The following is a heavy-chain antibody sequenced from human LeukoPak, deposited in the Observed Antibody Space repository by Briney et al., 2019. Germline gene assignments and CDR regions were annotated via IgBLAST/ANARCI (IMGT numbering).Heavy chain of an antibody. D-gene: IGHD3-22*01. V-gene: IGHV3-7*01. CDR1: GFTFSSYW. CDR2: INHNGNVN. CDR3: ARYYYDSSGLRFDP. J-gene: IGHJ5*02. Sequence: GGSLRLSCAASGFTFSSYWMNWARQAPGKGLEWVASINHNGNVNYYVDSVKGRFTISRDNAKNSLYLQMNSLRAEDTAVYYCARYYYDSSGLRFDPWGQGTLVTVSS.